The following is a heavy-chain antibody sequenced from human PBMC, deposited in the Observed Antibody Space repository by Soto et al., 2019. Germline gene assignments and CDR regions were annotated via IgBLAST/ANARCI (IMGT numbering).Heavy chain of an antibody. CDR3: ARLAAAGGIHYYYYYYMDV. J-gene: IGHJ6*03. Sequence: GGSLILSCAASGFTFSGYSMNWVRQAPGKGLEWVSYISSSSSTIYYADSVKGRFTISRDNAKNSLYLQMNSLRAEDTAVYYCARLAAAGGIHYYYYYYMDVWGKGTTVTVSS. D-gene: IGHD6-13*01. CDR2: ISSSSSTI. V-gene: IGHV3-48*01. CDR1: GFTFSGYS.